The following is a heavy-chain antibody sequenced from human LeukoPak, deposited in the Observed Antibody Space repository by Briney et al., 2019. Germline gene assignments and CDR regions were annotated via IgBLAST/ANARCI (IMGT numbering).Heavy chain of an antibody. CDR2: ISYDGSNK. CDR1: GFTFSSYA. CDR3: ASGSYCSSTSCYDYYMDV. D-gene: IGHD2-2*01. J-gene: IGHJ6*03. V-gene: IGHV3-30*01. Sequence: GGSLRLSCAASGFTFSSYAMHGVRQAPGKGLEWVAVISYDGSNKYYADSVKGRFTISRDNSKNTLYLQMNSLRAEDTAVDYCASGSYCSSTSCYDYYMDVWGKGTTVTVSS.